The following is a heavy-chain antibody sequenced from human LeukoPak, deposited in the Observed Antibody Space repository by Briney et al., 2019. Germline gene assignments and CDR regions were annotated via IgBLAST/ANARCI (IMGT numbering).Heavy chain of an antibody. CDR2: ISKSSDYI. D-gene: IGHD6-13*01. Sequence: PGGSLRLSCAASGFSFSSYSMNWVRQAPGKGLEWVSSISKSSDYIYYADSVKGRFTISRDNAKNSLYLQMNSLRAEDTAVYYCARDQGAAYAFDIWGQGTMVTVSS. J-gene: IGHJ3*02. V-gene: IGHV3-21*01. CDR1: GFSFSSYS. CDR3: ARDQGAAYAFDI.